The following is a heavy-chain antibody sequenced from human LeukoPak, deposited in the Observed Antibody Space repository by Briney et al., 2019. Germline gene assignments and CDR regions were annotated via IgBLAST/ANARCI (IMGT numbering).Heavy chain of an antibody. J-gene: IGHJ4*02. V-gene: IGHV6-1*01. D-gene: IGHD1-1*01. CDR1: GDSVSSNSAA. CDR2: RYYRSKWYN. CDR3: ARRIYNWKDGFDY. Sequence: SQTLSLTCAISGDSVSSNSAAWSWIRQSPSRGLEWLGRRYYRSKWYNDYAVSVKSRVTINPDTSKNQFSLQLNSVTPDDTAVYYCARRIYNWKDGFDYWGQGTLVTVSS.